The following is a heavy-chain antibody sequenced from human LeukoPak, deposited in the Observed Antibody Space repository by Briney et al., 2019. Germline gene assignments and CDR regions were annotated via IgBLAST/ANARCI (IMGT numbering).Heavy chain of an antibody. CDR1: GFTFSSYG. D-gene: IGHD5-12*01. J-gene: IGHJ6*02. Sequence: PGGSLRLSCAASGFTFSSYGMHWVRQAPGKGLEWVAVISYDGSNKYYADSVKGRFTISRDNSKNTLYLQMNSLRAEDTAVYYCAKGVGGYDDYYYYGMDVWGQGTTVTVSS. CDR3: AKGVGGYDDYYYYGMDV. CDR2: ISYDGSNK. V-gene: IGHV3-30*18.